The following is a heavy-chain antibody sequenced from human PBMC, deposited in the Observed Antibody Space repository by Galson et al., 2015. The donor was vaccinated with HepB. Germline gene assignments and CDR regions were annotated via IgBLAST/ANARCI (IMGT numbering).Heavy chain of an antibody. D-gene: IGHD6-13*01. J-gene: IGHJ4*02. V-gene: IGHV3-21*01. CDR1: GFTFSTHS. Sequence: SLRLSCAASGFTFSTHSINWVRQAPGKGLEWVSSISGSGSYKFYGDSVEGRFTVSRDNAKNSLFLQMNSLRAEDTAIYYCARVSLGASSSWYYFGYWGLGTLVTVSA. CDR3: ARVSLGASSSWYYFGY. CDR2: ISGSGSYK.